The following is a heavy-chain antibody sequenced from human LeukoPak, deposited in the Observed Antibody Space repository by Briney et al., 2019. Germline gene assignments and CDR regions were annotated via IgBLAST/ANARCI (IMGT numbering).Heavy chain of an antibody. V-gene: IGHV4-61*02. CDR2: IYTSGST. J-gene: IGHJ4*02. CDR1: GGSISSGSYY. Sequence: SETLSLTCTVSGGSISSGSYYWSWIRQPAGKGLEWIGRIYTSGSTNYNPSLKSRVTMSVDTSKNQFSLKLSSVTAADTAVYYCARRGNWGSPFDYWGQGTLVTVSS. CDR3: ARRGNWGSPFDY. D-gene: IGHD7-27*01.